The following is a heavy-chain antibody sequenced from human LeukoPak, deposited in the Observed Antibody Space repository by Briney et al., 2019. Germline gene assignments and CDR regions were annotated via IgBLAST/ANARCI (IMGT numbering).Heavy chain of an antibody. J-gene: IGHJ3*02. CDR2: INPNSGGT. D-gene: IGHD1-26*01. Sequence: ASVKVSCKASGYTFTGYYMHWVRQAPGQGLEWMGWINPNSGGTNYAQKFQGWVTMTRDTSISTAYMELSRLRSDDTAVYYCARGGEWELLEGGLNAFDIWGQGTMVTVSS. CDR1: GYTFTGYY. V-gene: IGHV1-2*04. CDR3: ARGGEWELLEGGLNAFDI.